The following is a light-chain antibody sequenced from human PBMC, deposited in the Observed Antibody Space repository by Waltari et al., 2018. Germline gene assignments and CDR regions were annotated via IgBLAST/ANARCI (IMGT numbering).Light chain of an antibody. CDR3: QQYNSYSGT. CDR1: PSISRW. CDR2: KAS. V-gene: IGKV1-5*03. Sequence: DIQMTQSPSTLSASVGDRATITCRASPSISRWLAWYQQKPGKAPKLLIYKASSLESGVPSRFSGSGSGTEFTLTISSLQPDDFATYYCQQYNSYSGTFGQGTKLEIK. J-gene: IGKJ2*02.